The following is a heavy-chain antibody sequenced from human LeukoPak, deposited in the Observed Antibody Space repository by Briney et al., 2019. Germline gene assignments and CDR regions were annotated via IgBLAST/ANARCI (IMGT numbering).Heavy chain of an antibody. Sequence: ASVKVSCKASGYTFTSYYMHWVRQAPGQGLEWMGIINPSGGSTSYAQKFQGRITMSRDMSTSIVYVELSSLRSEDTAVYYCARGGAHIRLMVFAENWFDPWGQGTLVTVSS. D-gene: IGHD2-8*01. CDR3: ARGGAHIRLMVFAENWFDP. CDR2: INPSGGST. CDR1: GYTFTSYY. J-gene: IGHJ5*02. V-gene: IGHV1-46*01.